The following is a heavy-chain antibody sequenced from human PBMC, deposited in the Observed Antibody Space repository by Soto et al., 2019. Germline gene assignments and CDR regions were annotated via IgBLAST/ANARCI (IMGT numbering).Heavy chain of an antibody. J-gene: IGHJ3*02. CDR1: GSTFSSYD. CDR2: ITPDGNRA. V-gene: IGHV3-30-3*01. CDR3: VRGPSHGAFDI. Sequence: QVQLVESGGDVVQPGRSLRLSCAASGSTFSSYDIHWVRQAPGKGLEWVAHITPDGNRAYDADSVKGRFTVSRDNARNTVYLQVKSLRPEDTAVYHCVRGPSHGAFDIWGQGTLVTVSS.